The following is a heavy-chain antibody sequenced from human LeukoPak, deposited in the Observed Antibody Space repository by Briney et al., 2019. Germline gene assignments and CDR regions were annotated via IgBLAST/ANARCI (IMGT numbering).Heavy chain of an antibody. J-gene: IGHJ3*02. CDR2: IYHSGST. CDR3: ARAVTSNNAFDI. D-gene: IGHD4-17*01. CDR1: GYSISSGYY. Sequence: SETLSLTCTVSGYSISSGYYWGWIRQPPGKGLEWIGSIYHSGSTYCNPSLRSRVTISVDTPKNQFSLKLSSVTAADTAMYYCARAVTSNNAFDIWGQGTLVTVSS. V-gene: IGHV4-38-2*02.